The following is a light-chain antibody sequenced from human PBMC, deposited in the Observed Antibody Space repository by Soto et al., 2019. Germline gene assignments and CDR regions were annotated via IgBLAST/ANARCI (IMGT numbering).Light chain of an antibody. CDR2: EVT. J-gene: IGLJ1*01. CDR1: SSDVGGYNY. V-gene: IGLV2-14*01. CDR3: SSYTNTGTLYV. Sequence: QSALTQPASVSGSPGQSITISCTGTSSDVGGYNYVSWYQQHPGKAPKRLIYEVTNRPSGVSNRFSGSKSGNAASLTISGLQAEDEADYYCSSYTNTGTLYVFGTGTKLTVL.